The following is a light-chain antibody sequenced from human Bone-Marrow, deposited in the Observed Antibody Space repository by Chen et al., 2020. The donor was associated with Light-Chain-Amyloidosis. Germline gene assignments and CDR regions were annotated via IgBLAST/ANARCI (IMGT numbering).Light chain of an antibody. CDR2: GNS. Sequence: QSVLTQPPSVSGAPGPRVPISCTGSSSNIGAGYDVHWYQQLPGTAPKLLIYGNSNRPSGVPDRFSGSKSGTSASLAITGLQAEDEADYYCQSYDSSLSGWVLGGGTKLTVL. CDR3: QSYDSSLSGWV. V-gene: IGLV1-40*01. CDR1: SSNIGAGYD. J-gene: IGLJ3*02.